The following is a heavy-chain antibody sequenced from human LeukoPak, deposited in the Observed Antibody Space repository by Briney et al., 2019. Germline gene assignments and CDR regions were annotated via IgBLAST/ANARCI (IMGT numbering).Heavy chain of an antibody. CDR3: ARVKARGYRGYDPSFYYGMDV. J-gene: IGHJ6*02. D-gene: IGHD5-12*01. Sequence: SVKVSCKASGGTFSSYTISWVRQAPGQGLEWMGRIIPILGIANYAQKFQGRVTITADKSTSTAYMELSSLRSEDTAVYYCARVKARGYRGYDPSFYYGMDVWGQGTTVTVSS. CDR1: GGTFSSYT. CDR2: IIPILGIA. V-gene: IGHV1-69*02.